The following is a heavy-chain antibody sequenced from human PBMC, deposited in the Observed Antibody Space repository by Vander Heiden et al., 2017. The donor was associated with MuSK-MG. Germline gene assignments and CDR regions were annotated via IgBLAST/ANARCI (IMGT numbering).Heavy chain of an antibody. J-gene: IGHJ4*02. CDR3: AKGLPYYYDSGPDY. V-gene: IGHV3-30*02. CDR2: IRYDGSNK. Sequence: KGLEWVAFIRYDGSNKYYADSVKGRFTISRDNSKNTLYLQMKSLRAEETAVYYCAKGLPYYYDSGPDYWGQGTLVTVSS. D-gene: IGHD3-22*01.